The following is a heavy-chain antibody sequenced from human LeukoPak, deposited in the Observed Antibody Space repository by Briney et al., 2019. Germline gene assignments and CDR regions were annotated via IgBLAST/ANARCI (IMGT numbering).Heavy chain of an antibody. Sequence: SETLSLTCGVSDDSINSGHYWGWIRQPPGKGLEWIGSMYHSGSTYYNPSLKSRVTISIDTSKNQFSLKLRSVAAADTAVYFCARNVTMVLPGQGAFDIWGQGTMVTVSS. CDR3: ARNVTMVLPGQGAFDI. CDR2: MYHSGST. V-gene: IGHV4-38-2*01. D-gene: IGHD4/OR15-4a*01. J-gene: IGHJ3*02. CDR1: DDSINSGHY.